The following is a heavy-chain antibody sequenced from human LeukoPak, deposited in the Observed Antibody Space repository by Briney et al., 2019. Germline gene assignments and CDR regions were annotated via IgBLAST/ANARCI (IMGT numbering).Heavy chain of an antibody. CDR1: DDSFSSHY. D-gene: IGHD4-17*01. CDR2: ISYIGST. CDR3: ARDLVTVTKGFDI. J-gene: IGHJ3*02. Sequence: SETLSLTCAVSDDSFSSHYWTWIRQPPGKGLEWIGYISYIGSTNYNPSLKGRVTISIDTSKNQFSLKLTSVTAADTAVYYCARDLVTVTKGFDIWGQGTMVSVSS. V-gene: IGHV4-59*11.